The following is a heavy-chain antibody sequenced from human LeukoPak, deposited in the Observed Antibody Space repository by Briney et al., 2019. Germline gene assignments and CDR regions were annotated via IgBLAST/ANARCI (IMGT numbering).Heavy chain of an antibody. J-gene: IGHJ5*02. CDR1: GFTFSSYA. D-gene: IGHD2-2*01. Sequence: PGGSLRLSCAASGFTFSSYAMSWVRQAPGKGLEWVSGISGSGVGTYYADSMKGRFTISRDNSKNTLSLQMNSLRAEDTAVYYCAKGVDTSCYSSLQTWGQGTLVTVSS. CDR2: ISGSGVGT. V-gene: IGHV3-23*01. CDR3: AKGVDTSCYSSLQT.